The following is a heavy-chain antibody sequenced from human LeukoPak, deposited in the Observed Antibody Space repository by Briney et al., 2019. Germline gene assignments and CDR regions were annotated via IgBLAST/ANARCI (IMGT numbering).Heavy chain of an antibody. CDR3: AKDRGYSYGHSGVLDY. J-gene: IGHJ4*02. CDR1: GFTFSSYG. Sequence: GGSLRLSCAASGFTFSSYGMHWVRQAPSKGLEWVALISYDGSNTYYADSVKGRFTLSRDNSKNTLYLEMNSLRAEDTAVYNCAKDRGYSYGHSGVLDYWGQGTLVTVSP. D-gene: IGHD5-18*01. CDR2: ISYDGSNT. V-gene: IGHV3-30*18.